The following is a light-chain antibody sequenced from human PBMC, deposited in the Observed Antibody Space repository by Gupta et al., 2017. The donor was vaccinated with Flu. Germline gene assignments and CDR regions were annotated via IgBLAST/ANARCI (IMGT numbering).Light chain of an antibody. CDR1: SSNIGAGYD. J-gene: IGLJ1*01. V-gene: IGLV1-40*01. CDR2: GNS. CDR3: ACYDSRSSYV. Sequence: SVLPHPPSVSPAPGQRVTISCTGSSSNIGAGYDVHWYQQLPATATNLLIKGNSNRPSGVADRFAGNKDGTSASPDITGLQDEEDAYYYCACYDSRSSYVFGSGTKVTVL.